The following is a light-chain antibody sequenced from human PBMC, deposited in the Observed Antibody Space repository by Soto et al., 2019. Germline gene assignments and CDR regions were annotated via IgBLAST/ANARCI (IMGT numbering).Light chain of an antibody. CDR3: CSYAGSSTSVV. Sequence: QSALTQPASVSGSPGQSITMSCTGTSSDVGSYNLVSWYQQHPGKAPKLMIDEGSKRPSGVSNRFSGSKSGNTASLTISGLQAEDEADYYCCSYAGSSTSVVFGGGTKLTVL. V-gene: IGLV2-23*01. J-gene: IGLJ2*01. CDR2: EGS. CDR1: SSDVGSYNL.